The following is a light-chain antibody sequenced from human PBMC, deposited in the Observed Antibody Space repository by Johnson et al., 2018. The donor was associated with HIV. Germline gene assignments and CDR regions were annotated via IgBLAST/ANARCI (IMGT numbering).Light chain of an antibody. CDR3: GTWDSSLGAGLYV. Sequence: QSVLTQPPSVSAAPGQKVTISCSGSSSNVGNNYVSWYQQLPGTAPKLLIYENNKRPSWIPDRFSGSKSGTSATLGITGLQNGDEADYYCGTWDSSLGAGLYVFGTGTKVTVL. CDR2: ENN. V-gene: IGLV1-51*02. CDR1: SSNVGNNY. J-gene: IGLJ1*01.